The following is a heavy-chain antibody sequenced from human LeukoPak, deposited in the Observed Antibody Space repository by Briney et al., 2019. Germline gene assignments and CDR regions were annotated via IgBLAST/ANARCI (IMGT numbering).Heavy chain of an antibody. CDR3: ARDGSGNRYYYYGMDV. D-gene: IGHD2-15*01. CDR1: GFTFSSYW. Sequence: PGGSLRLSCAASGFTFSSYWMSWVRQAPGKGLEWVANIKEGGSEKYYVDSVKGRFTISRDNAKNSLYLQMNSLRAEDTAVYYCARDGSGNRYYYYGMDVWGQGTTVTVSS. J-gene: IGHJ6*02. CDR2: IKEGGSEK. V-gene: IGHV3-7*04.